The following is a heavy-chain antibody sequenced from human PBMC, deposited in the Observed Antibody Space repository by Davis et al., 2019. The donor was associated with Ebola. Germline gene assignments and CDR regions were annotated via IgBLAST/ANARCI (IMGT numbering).Heavy chain of an antibody. CDR1: GGTLSSYA. Sequence: SVKVSCKASGGTLSSYAISWVRHDPGQGLDWLGGIIPVFGIPKYAQKFQGRVTLTADESTSTAYMELTNLRSDDTAVYYCAREVGETKLDQWGQGTLVTVSS. D-gene: IGHD1-26*01. CDR3: AREVGETKLDQ. J-gene: IGHJ4*02. CDR2: IIPVFGIP. V-gene: IGHV1-69*13.